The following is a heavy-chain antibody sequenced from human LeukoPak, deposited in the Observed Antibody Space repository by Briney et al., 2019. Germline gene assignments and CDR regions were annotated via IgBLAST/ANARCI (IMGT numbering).Heavy chain of an antibody. CDR2: ISGSGGST. V-gene: IGHV3-23*01. D-gene: IGHD6-19*01. CDR1: GFTFSSYA. J-gene: IGHJ6*02. Sequence: GGSLRLSCAASGFTFSSYAMSWVRQAPEKGLEWVTAISGSGGSTYYADSVKGRFTISRDDSKNMLYLQMNSLRAEDTAVYYCAKAGQWLFDYYYYGMDVWGQGTTVTVSS. CDR3: AKAGQWLFDYYYYGMDV.